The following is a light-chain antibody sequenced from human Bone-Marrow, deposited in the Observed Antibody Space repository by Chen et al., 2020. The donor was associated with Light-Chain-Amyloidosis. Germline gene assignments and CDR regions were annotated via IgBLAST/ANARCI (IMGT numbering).Light chain of an antibody. Sequence: IVLPQTPLSLPVTPGEPASISCRSSQSLVDSGDGNTYVDWYVQKPGQSPDILIYTLSYRASGVPDRVSGSGSGTHFTLNISRVEAEDVGVYYCMQRIQFPLTFGGGTKVEIK. CDR2: TLS. J-gene: IGKJ4*01. V-gene: IGKV2-40*01. CDR1: QSLVDSGDGNTY. CDR3: MQRIQFPLT.